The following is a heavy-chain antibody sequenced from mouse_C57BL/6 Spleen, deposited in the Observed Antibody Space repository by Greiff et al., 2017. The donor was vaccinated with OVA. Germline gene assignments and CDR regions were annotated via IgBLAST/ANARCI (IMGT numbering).Heavy chain of an antibody. J-gene: IGHJ3*01. CDR3: TPRGYGSSPWFAY. CDR2: IDPENGDT. V-gene: IGHV14-4*01. D-gene: IGHD1-1*01. Sequence: VQLQQSGAELVRPGASVKLSCTASGFNIKDDYMHWVKQRPEQGLEWIGWIDPENGDTEYASKFQGKATITADTSSNTAYLQLSSLTSEDTAVYYCTPRGYGSSPWFAYWGQGTLVTVSA. CDR1: GFNIKDDY.